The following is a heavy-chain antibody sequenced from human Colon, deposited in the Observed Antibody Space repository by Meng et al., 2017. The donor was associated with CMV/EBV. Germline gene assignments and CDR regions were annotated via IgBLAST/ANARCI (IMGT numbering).Heavy chain of an antibody. CDR1: GYTFDNDY. J-gene: IGHJ4*02. D-gene: IGHD2/OR15-2a*01. CDR3: ARGSFYDKPDF. CDR2: INPISGST. V-gene: IGHV1-46*02. Sequence: CKASGYTFDNDYMHWVRRAPGQGLEWMGIINPISGSTTYAQKFRGTVTVTRDTSTSTVYMELSSLRSEDTAVYYCARGSFYDKPDFWGQGTLVTVSS.